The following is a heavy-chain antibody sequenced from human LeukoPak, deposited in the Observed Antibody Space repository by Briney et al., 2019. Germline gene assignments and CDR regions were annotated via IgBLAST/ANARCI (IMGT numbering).Heavy chain of an antibody. D-gene: IGHD1-26*01. V-gene: IGHV3-23*01. CDR2: ISGSGGDT. Sequence: HPGGSLRLSCAAPGFTFSNFLMTWVRQAPRKGPEWVSAISGSGGDTYYADSVKGRFTISRDNSKNTLYLQMNSLRAEDTAVYYCAKKGATTGDFDYWGQGTLVTVSS. J-gene: IGHJ4*02. CDR3: AKKGATTGDFDY. CDR1: GFTFSNFL.